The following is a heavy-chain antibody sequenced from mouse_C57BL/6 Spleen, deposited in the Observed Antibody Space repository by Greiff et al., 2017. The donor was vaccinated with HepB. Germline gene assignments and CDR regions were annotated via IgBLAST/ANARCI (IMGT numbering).Heavy chain of an antibody. CDR2: INPNNGGT. D-gene: IGHD2-4*01. J-gene: IGHJ4*01. CDR1: GYTFTDYN. Sequence: VQLQQSGPELVKPGASVKIPCKASGYTFTDYNMDWVKQSHGKSLKWIGDINPNNGGTIYNQKFKGKATLTVDKSSSTAYMELRSLTSEDTAVYYCARKYYDYDEHYAMDYWGQGTSVTVSS. CDR3: ARKYYDYDEHYAMDY. V-gene: IGHV1-18*01.